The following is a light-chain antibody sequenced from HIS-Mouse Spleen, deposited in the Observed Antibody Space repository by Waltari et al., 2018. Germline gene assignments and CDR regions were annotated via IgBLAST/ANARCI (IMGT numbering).Light chain of an antibody. J-gene: IGKJ2*01. V-gene: IGKV2-28*01. Sequence: DIVMTQSPLSLPVTPGEPASISCRSSQSLLHSNGYNYLDWYLQKPGQSPQLLIYLGSNRASGVPDRFSGSVSGTDFTLKISRVEAEDVGVYYCMQALQTPWTFGQGTKLEIK. CDR1: QSLLHSNGYNY. CDR2: LGS. CDR3: MQALQTPWT.